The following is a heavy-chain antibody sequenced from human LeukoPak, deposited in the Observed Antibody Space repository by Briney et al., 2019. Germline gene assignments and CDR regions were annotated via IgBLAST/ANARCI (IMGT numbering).Heavy chain of an antibody. Sequence: ASVKVSCKASGYTFTSYYMHWVRRAPGQGLEWMGIINPSGGSTSYAQKFQGRVTMTRDTSTSTVYMELSSLRSEDTAVYYCARVGYSSSWRYYHGMDVWGQGTTVTVSS. CDR1: GYTFTSYY. CDR2: INPSGGST. CDR3: ARVGYSSSWRYYHGMDV. V-gene: IGHV1-46*01. J-gene: IGHJ6*02. D-gene: IGHD6-13*01.